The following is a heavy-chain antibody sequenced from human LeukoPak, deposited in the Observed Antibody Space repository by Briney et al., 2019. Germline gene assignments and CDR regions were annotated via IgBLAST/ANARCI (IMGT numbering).Heavy chain of an antibody. CDR3: AGAYFYILTGYEDLRDPCYGMDV. D-gene: IGHD3-9*01. CDR1: GGSYSGCY. V-gene: IGHV4-34*01. J-gene: IGHJ6*02. CDR2: INHSGST. Sequence: SETLSLTCAVCGGSYSGCYGSWLRQPPGKGLEGIGEINHSGSTKYTPTLKSRATISVDTSKNQSSLKLSSVTAADTAVYYCAGAYFYILTGYEDLRDPCYGMDVSGPGTTVTVSS.